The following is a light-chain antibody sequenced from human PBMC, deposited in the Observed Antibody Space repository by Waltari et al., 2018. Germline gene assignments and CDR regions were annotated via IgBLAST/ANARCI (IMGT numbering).Light chain of an antibody. J-gene: IGKJ5*01. CDR3: QESNSAPFT. Sequence: DIQMTQSPSSLSSSVGNRVTITCRESQDIGNYLAWYQQKPGKVPKVLIDDASTLESGVPSRCSGSGSGTDFTLTIRSLQPEDFATYYCQESNSAPFTFGQGTRLEIK. V-gene: IGKV1-27*01. CDR1: QDIGNY. CDR2: DAS.